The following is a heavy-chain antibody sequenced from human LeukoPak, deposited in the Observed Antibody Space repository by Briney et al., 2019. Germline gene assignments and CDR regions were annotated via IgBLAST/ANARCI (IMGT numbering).Heavy chain of an antibody. CDR2: INHSGST. CDR1: GGSFSGYY. Sequence: SETLSLTCAVYGGSFSGYYWSWIRQPPGKGLEWIGEINHSGSTSYNPSLKSRVTISVDTSKNQFSLKLSSVTAADTAVYYCARGRQLGYWGQGTLVTVSS. CDR3: ARGRQLGY. J-gene: IGHJ4*02. D-gene: IGHD6-6*01. V-gene: IGHV4-34*01.